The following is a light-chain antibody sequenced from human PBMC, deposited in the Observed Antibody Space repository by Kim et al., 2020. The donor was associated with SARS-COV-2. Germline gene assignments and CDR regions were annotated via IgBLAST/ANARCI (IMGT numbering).Light chain of an antibody. J-gene: IGLJ1*01. Sequence: VSPGQTASITCSGDKLGDKYACWYQQKPGQSPVLVIYQDSKRPSGIPERFSGSNPGNTATLTISGTQAMDEADYYCQAWDSSTYVFGTGTKVTVL. V-gene: IGLV3-1*01. CDR1: KLGDKY. CDR2: QDS. CDR3: QAWDSSTYV.